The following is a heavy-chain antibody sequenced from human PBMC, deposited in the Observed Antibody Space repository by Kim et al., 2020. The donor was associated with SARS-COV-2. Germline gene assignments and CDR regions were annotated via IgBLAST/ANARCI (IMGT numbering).Heavy chain of an antibody. V-gene: IGHV1-8*01. D-gene: IGHD5-12*01. J-gene: IGHJ4*02. CDR2: T. Sequence: TGYAQKFQGRVTMTRNTSISTAYMELSSLRSEETAVYYCARGWGLGWLLNWGQGTLVTVSS. CDR3: ARGWGLGWLLN.